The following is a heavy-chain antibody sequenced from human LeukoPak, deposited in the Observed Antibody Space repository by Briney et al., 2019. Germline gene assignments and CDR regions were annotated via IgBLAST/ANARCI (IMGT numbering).Heavy chain of an antibody. D-gene: IGHD3-10*01. CDR2: INHGGST. J-gene: IGHJ6*03. CDR3: ARRVGRYFGERAYYYNYMDV. CDR1: GGSISSYY. Sequence: SETLSLTCTVSGGSISSYYWSWIRLPPGKGLEWIGEINHGGSTKSNPSLKSRVTISVDTSKNQFSLKLSSVTAADTSVYYCARRVGRYFGERAYYYNYMDVWGKGTTVTISS. V-gene: IGHV4-34*01.